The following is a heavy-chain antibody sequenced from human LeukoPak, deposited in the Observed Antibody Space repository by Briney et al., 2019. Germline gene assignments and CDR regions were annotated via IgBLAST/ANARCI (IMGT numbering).Heavy chain of an antibody. CDR3: ARENRGIITRPIDN. J-gene: IGHJ4*02. D-gene: IGHD3-10*01. CDR1: GFTFSSYW. V-gene: IGHV3-7*01. Sequence: GGSLRLSCAASGFTFSSYWMSWVRQAPGKGLEWVANIKQDGSEKYYVDSVKGRFTISRDNAKNSLSLQMNSLRAEDTAVYYCARENRGIITRPIDNWGQGTLVTVSS. CDR2: IKQDGSEK.